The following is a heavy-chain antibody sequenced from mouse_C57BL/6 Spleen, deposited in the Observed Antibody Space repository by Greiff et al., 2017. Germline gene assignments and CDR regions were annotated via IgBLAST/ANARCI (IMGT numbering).Heavy chain of an antibody. V-gene: IGHV1-81*01. D-gene: IGHD2-5*01. CDR1: GYTFTSYG. CDR2: IYPRSGNT. CDR3: ARRGDYSTYFGY. J-gene: IGHJ2*01. Sequence: VKVVESGAELARPGASVKLSCKASGYTFTSYGISWVKQRTGQGLEWIGEIYPRSGNTYYNEKFKGKATLTADKSSSTAYMELRSLTSEDSAVYICARRGDYSTYFGYWGQGTTLTVSA.